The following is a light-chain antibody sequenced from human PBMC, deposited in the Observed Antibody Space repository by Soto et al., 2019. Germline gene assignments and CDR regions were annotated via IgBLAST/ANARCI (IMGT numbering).Light chain of an antibody. V-gene: IGLV1-44*01. CDR2: SDN. CDR3: AAWDESPNVPV. J-gene: IGLJ3*02. Sequence: QSVLTQPPSASGTPGQRVTISCSGSSSNIESNYVYWYQQFPGAAPNLLIHSDNQRPSGVPDRFSGSRSGTSASLAISGLQSEDEADYYCAAWDESPNVPVFGGGTKVTVL. CDR1: SSNIESNY.